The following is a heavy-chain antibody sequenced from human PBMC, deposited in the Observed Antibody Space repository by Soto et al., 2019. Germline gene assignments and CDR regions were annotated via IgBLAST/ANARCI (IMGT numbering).Heavy chain of an antibody. D-gene: IGHD4-17*01. V-gene: IGHV1-2*04. CDR2: INPNSGGT. CDR1: GYTFTGYY. CDR3: AIAYGGNSQNYFDY. J-gene: IGHJ4*02. Sequence: QVQLVQSGAEVKKPGASVKVSCKASGYTFTGYYMHWVRQAPGQGLEWMGWINPNSGGTNYAQKFQGWVTMTSDTSISAAYMELSRLRSDDTAVYYCAIAYGGNSQNYFDYWGQGTLVTVSS.